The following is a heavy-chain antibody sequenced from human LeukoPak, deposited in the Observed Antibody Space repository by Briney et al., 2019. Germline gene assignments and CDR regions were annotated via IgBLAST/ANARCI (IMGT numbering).Heavy chain of an antibody. Sequence: GGSLRLSCAASGFTFSSYGMHWVRQAPGKGLEWVALIWFDGTYEYYADSVKGRFTISRDNSKNTLYLQMNSLRAEDTAVYYCAKQVAPYYYDSSGYYYDYWGQGTLVTVSS. D-gene: IGHD3-22*01. CDR2: IWFDGTYE. J-gene: IGHJ4*02. V-gene: IGHV3-33*06. CDR3: AKQVAPYYYDSSGYYYDY. CDR1: GFTFSSYG.